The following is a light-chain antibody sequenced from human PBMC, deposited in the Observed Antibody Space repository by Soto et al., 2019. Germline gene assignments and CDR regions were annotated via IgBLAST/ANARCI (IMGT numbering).Light chain of an antibody. CDR2: ESS. V-gene: IGKV1-39*01. CDR3: QETYSIPIT. J-gene: IGKJ5*01. Sequence: DVQMTQSPSSLSASVGARVTITCRASQNIVTYLNWYQQKPGKAPKLLIYESSNLQSGVSSRFSGSGSETDFTLTISSLQPEDSATYFCQETYSIPITFGQGTRLEIK. CDR1: QNIVTY.